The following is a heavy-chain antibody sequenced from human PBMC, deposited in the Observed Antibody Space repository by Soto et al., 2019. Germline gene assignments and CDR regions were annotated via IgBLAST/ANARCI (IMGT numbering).Heavy chain of an antibody. V-gene: IGHV3-30-3*01. Sequence: QVQLVESGGGVVQPGRSLRLSCAASGFTVSSYAMHWVRQAPGKGLEWVAVISYDGSNKNYADSVKGRFTISRDNSKNTLYLQMNSLRAEDTAVYYCAEGIRFDPWGQGTLVTVSS. D-gene: IGHD3-10*01. CDR3: AEGIRFDP. CDR2: ISYDGSNK. J-gene: IGHJ5*02. CDR1: GFTVSSYA.